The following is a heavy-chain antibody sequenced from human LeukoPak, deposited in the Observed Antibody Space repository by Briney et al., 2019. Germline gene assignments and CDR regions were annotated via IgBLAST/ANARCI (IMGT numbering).Heavy chain of an antibody. CDR2: ISGSGGST. CDR1: GFTFSSYA. J-gene: IGHJ4*02. CDR3: AKASGSYSHLLDY. D-gene: IGHD1-26*01. Sequence: GGSLRLSXAASGFTFSSYAMSWPRQAPGKGLEWVSAISGSGGSTYYADSVKGRFTISRDNSKNTLYLQMNSLRAEDTAVYYCAKASGSYSHLLDYWGQGTLVTVSS. V-gene: IGHV3-23*01.